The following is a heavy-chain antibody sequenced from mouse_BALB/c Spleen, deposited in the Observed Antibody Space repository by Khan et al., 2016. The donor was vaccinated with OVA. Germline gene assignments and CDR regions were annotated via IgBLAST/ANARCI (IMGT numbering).Heavy chain of an antibody. CDR3: ARSNYYGRGLYAMDY. V-gene: IGHV1S41*01. CDR2: IGPGSGST. J-gene: IGHJ4*01. D-gene: IGHD1-1*01. CDR1: GYTFTSYW. Sequence: DLVKPGASVKLSCKASGYTFTSYWINWIKQRPGQGLEWIGRIGPGSGSTSFNKMFKGTVILTVDTSSSTAYIQLTSLSSEDSAVYIGARSNYYGRGLYAMDYWGQGTSVTVSS.